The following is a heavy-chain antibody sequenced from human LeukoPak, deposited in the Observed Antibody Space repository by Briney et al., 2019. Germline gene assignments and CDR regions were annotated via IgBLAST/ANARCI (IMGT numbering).Heavy chain of an antibody. CDR2: ISWNSGTI. CDR3: AKDFFGELLYYFDY. D-gene: IGHD3-16*01. CDR1: GFTFDDYA. V-gene: IGHV3-9*03. J-gene: IGHJ4*02. Sequence: GGSLRLSCAASGFTFDDYAMHWVPQAPGKGLEWVSGISWNSGTIDYADSVKGRFTISRDNAKNSLYLQMNSLRAEDMALYYCAKDFFGELLYYFDYWGQGTLVTVSS.